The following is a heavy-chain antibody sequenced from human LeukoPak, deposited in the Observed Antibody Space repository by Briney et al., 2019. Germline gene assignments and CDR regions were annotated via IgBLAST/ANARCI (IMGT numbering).Heavy chain of an antibody. CDR3: ARGFYDFRIGVVSYFDY. CDR2: IYYSGST. Sequence: PSETLSLTCTVSGGSISSYYWSWIRQPPGKGLEWIGYIYYSGSTNYNPSLKSRVTISVDTSKNQFSLKLSSVTAADTAVYYCARGFYDFRIGVVSYFDYWGQGTLVTVSS. V-gene: IGHV4-59*01. CDR1: GGSISSYY. D-gene: IGHD3-3*01. J-gene: IGHJ4*02.